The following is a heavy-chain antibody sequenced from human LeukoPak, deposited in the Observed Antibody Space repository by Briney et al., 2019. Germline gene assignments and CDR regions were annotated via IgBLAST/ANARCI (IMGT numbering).Heavy chain of an antibody. Sequence: GGSLRLSCAASGFTFSIYAMHWVRQAPGKGLEYVSAISSNGGSTYYANSVKGRFTISRDNSKNTLYLQMGSLRAEDMAVYYCARAYGDYVDDAFDIWGQGTMVTVSS. CDR1: GFTFSIYA. CDR2: ISSNGGST. D-gene: IGHD4-17*01. CDR3: ARAYGDYVDDAFDI. J-gene: IGHJ3*02. V-gene: IGHV3-64*01.